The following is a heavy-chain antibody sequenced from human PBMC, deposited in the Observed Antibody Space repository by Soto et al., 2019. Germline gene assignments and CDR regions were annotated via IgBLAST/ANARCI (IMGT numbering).Heavy chain of an antibody. D-gene: IGHD3-3*01. V-gene: IGHV4-59*01. CDR3: ARVPVFWSGYYIGYYYYYMDV. CDR1: GGSISSYY. J-gene: IGHJ6*03. CDR2: IYYSGST. Sequence: QVQLQESGPGLVKPSETLSLTCTVSGGSISSYYGSWIRQPPGKGLEWSGDIYYSGSTNYNPSLKSRVTISVDTFKNQFSLKLSSVTAADTVVYYCARVPVFWSGYYIGYYYYYMDVWGKGTTVTVSS.